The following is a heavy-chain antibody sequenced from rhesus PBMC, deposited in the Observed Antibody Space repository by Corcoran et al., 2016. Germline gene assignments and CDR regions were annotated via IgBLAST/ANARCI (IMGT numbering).Heavy chain of an antibody. V-gene: IGHV4-173*01. CDR2: ISGSGGST. J-gene: IGHJ3*01. Sequence: QLQLQESGPGLVKPSETLSLTCAVSGGSLSSNYWSWIRQPPGKGLEWIGRISGSGGSTDYNPSLKSRVTISTDTSKNQFSLKLSSVTAADTAVYYCARDVDDYGYYYTLGAFDFWGQGLRVTVSS. D-gene: IGHD3-9*01. CDR3: ARDVDDYGYYYTLGAFDF. CDR1: GGSLSSNY.